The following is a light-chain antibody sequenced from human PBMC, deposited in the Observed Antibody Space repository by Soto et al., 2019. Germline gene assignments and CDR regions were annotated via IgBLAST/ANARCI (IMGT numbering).Light chain of an antibody. V-gene: IGKV3-11*01. CDR1: QRVSSD. CDR2: DAS. CDR3: QQRRNWPPLT. Sequence: EIVLTQSPATLSLSPGEKATLSCRSSQRVSSDLAGYQQKPGQARRLLIYDASNRATGTPARFSGSGSGTDFTLTISSLEPEDFAVYYCQQRRNWPPLTFGGGTKVEIK. J-gene: IGKJ4*01.